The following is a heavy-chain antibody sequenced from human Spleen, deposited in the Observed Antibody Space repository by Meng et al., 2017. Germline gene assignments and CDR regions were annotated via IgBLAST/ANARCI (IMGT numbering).Heavy chain of an antibody. J-gene: IGHJ4*02. D-gene: IGHD4-11*01. CDR2: INHSGST. CDR1: GGSFSDYY. CDR3: ARGPTTMAHDFDY. Sequence: VQPPRWGAGLLQPSETLSLTRVVSGGSFSDYYWSWIRQPPGKGLEWIGEINHSGSTNYNPSLESRATISVDTSQNNLSLKLSSVTAADSAVYYCARGPTTMAHDFDYWGQGTLVTVFS. V-gene: IGHV4-34*01.